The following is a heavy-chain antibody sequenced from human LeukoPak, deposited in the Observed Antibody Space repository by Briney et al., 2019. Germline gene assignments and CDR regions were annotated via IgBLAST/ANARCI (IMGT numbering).Heavy chain of an antibody. D-gene: IGHD3-22*01. J-gene: IGHJ4*02. CDR3: ARESESYDSSGSTFHY. CDR1: GFTFSSYG. V-gene: IGHV3-30*02. CDR2: IRYDGSNK. Sequence: GGSLRLSCAASGFTFSSYGMHWVRQAPGKGLEWVSFIRYDGSNKYYADSVKGRFTISRDNSKNTLYLQMNSLRDEDTAVYYCARESESYDSSGSTFHYWGQGTLVTVSS.